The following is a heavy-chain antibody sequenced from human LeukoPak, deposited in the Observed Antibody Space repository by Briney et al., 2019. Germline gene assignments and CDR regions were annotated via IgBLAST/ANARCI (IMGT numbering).Heavy chain of an antibody. J-gene: IGHJ4*02. CDR2: IIPILGIA. Sequence: SVKVSCKASGGTFSSYTISWVRQAPGQGLEWMGRIIPILGIANSAQKFQGRVTITADKSTSTAYMELSSLRSEDTAVYYCARSRLGIAAAGLDSRSYFDYWGQGTLVTVSS. CDR3: ARSRLGIAAAGLDSRSYFDY. V-gene: IGHV1-69*02. CDR1: GGTFSSYT. D-gene: IGHD6-13*01.